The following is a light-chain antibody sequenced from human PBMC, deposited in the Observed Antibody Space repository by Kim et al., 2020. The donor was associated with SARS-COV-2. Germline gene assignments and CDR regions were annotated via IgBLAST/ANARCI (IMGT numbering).Light chain of an antibody. Sequence: DIQMTQSPSTLSAAVGDSVTITCRASQSIGLWLAWYQQKPGKAPQLLIYKASTLETGVPLRFSGSGSGTDFTLTINGLQPDDLATYYCQQYDTYSRGSFGPGTKVDIK. V-gene: IGKV1-5*03. J-gene: IGKJ3*01. CDR2: KAS. CDR1: QSIGLW. CDR3: QQYDTYSRGS.